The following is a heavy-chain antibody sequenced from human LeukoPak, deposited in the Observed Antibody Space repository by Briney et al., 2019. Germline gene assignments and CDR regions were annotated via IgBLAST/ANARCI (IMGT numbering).Heavy chain of an antibody. CDR3: ARSLSSSWPPPSDY. V-gene: IGHV5-51*01. CDR2: IYPGDSDT. J-gene: IGHJ4*02. Sequence: GESLKISCKASGYSFTSYWIGWVRHMPGKGLEWMGIIYPGDSDTRYSPSFQGQVTISADKSISTAYLQWSSLKASDTAMYYWARSLSSSWPPPSDYWGQGTLVTVSS. CDR1: GYSFTSYW. D-gene: IGHD6-13*01.